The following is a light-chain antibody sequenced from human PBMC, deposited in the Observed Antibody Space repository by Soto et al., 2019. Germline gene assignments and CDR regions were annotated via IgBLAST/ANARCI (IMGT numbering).Light chain of an antibody. CDR3: QQYDNLPV. CDR1: QDISNY. Sequence: DIQMTQSPSSLSASVGDRVTITCQARQDISNYLNWYQQKPGKAPKLLSYDASNLETGVPSRFSGSGSGTDFTFTISSLQPEDIATYYCQQYDNLPVFGPGTKVDIK. CDR2: DAS. V-gene: IGKV1-33*01. J-gene: IGKJ3*01.